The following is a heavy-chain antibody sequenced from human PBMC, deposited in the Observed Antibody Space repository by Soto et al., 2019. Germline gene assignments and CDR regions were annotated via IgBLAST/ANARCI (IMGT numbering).Heavy chain of an antibody. D-gene: IGHD3-10*01. CDR3: ARGRRITDGSGAEA. Sequence: SETLSLTCTVSGCSISSYYWSWIRQPPGKGLEWIGYIYYSGSTNYNPSLKSRVTISVDTSKNQFSLKLSSVTAADTAVYYCARGRRITDGSGAEAWGQGTMVTVSS. V-gene: IGHV4-59*01. CDR2: IYYSGST. J-gene: IGHJ3*01. CDR1: GCSISSYY.